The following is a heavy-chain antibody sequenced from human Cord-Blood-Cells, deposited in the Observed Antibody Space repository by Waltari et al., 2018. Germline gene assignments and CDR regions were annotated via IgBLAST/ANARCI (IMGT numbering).Heavy chain of an antibody. J-gene: IGHJ4*02. CDR3: ARGRRAYYFDY. V-gene: IGHV3-33*01. CDR2: IWYDGSNK. Sequence: QLQLVESGGGVVQPGRSLSLSCAASGFTFSSSGMHWVRQAPGKGLGWVAVIWYDGSNKYYADSVKGRFTISRDNSKNTLYLQMNSLRAEDTAVYYCARGRRAYYFDYWGQGTLVTVSS. CDR1: GFTFSSSG.